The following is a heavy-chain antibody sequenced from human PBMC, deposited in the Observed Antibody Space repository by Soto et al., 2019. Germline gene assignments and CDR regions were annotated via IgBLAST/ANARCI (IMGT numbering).Heavy chain of an antibody. CDR3: AKTIVVDTFDY. J-gene: IGHJ4*02. Sequence: SFAASGFTFSSYAMSLFLHAPGKGLEWVSAISGSGGSTYYADSVKGRFTISRDNSKNTLYLQMNSLRAEDTAVYYCAKTIVVDTFDYWGQGTLVTVS. D-gene: IGHD3-22*01. CDR1: GFTFSSYA. V-gene: IGHV3-23*01. CDR2: ISGSGGST.